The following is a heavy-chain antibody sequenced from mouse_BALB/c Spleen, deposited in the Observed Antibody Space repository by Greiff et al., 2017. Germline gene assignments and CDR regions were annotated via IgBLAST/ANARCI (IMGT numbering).Heavy chain of an antibody. CDR3: ARRIYYRYDGTYYFDY. J-gene: IGHJ2*01. D-gene: IGHD2-14*01. V-gene: IGHV3-6*02. CDR1: GHSITSGYY. CDR2: ISYDGSN. Sequence: EVKLQESGPGLVKPSQSLSLTCSVTGHSITSGYYWNWIRQFPGNKLEWMGYISYDGSNNYNPSLKNRISITRDTSKNQFFLKLNSVTTEDTATYYCARRIYYRYDGTYYFDYWGQGTTLTVSS.